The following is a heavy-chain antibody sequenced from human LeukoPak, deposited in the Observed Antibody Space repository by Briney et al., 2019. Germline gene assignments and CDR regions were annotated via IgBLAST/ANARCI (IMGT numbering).Heavy chain of an antibody. D-gene: IGHD5-18*01. CDR1: GGSISSYY. CDR2: IYYSGST. CDR3: AMDGRGYSYGYWRPNYMDV. V-gene: IGHV4-59*01. J-gene: IGHJ6*03. Sequence: PSETLSLTCTVSGGSISSYYWSWIRQPPGKGLEWIGYIYYSGSTNYNPSLKSRVTISVDTSKNQFSLKLSSVTAADTAVYYCAMDGRGYSYGYWRPNYMDVWGKGTTVTVSS.